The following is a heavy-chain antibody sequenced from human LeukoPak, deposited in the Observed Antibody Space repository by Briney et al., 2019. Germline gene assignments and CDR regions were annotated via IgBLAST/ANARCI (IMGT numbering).Heavy chain of an antibody. CDR3: ARAPPYGSGWSKGVLEY. V-gene: IGHV4-4*02. Sequence: SETLSLTCAVSGDSISGSNWWSWVRQPPGKGLEWVGEIYHRGSTNYNPSLKNRVTISVDKSKNQFSLKLSSVTAADTAVYYCARAPPYGSGWSKGVLEYWGQGTLVTVSS. D-gene: IGHD6-19*01. CDR2: IYHRGST. J-gene: IGHJ4*02. CDR1: GDSISGSNW.